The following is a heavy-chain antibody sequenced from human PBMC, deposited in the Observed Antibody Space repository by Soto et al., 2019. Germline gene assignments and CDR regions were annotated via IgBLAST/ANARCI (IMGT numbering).Heavy chain of an antibody. D-gene: IGHD2-21*02. CDR3: ARDHTLTVPARRRDFVSPRQNEDSHYYGMDV. CDR1: GFDLSHYA. J-gene: IGHJ6*02. Sequence: QLVQSGGGVVQPGGSLRLTCAASGFDLSHYAIHWVRQAPGKGLQWVALLSFDGSEEFFVDSVKGRFTISRDNSNNKVYHQTHSPRDDDTAVDCCARDHTLTVPARRRDFVSPRQNEDSHYYGMDVWGQGTTVSVSS. V-gene: IGHV3-30*01. CDR2: LSFDGSEE.